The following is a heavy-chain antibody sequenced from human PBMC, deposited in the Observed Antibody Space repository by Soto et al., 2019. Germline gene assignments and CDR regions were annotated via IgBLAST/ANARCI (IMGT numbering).Heavy chain of an antibody. Sequence: VQLLESGGGLVQPGGSLRLSCAASGFTFSSYAMSWVRQAPGKGLEWVSAISGSGGSTYYADSVKGRFTISRDNSKNTLYLQMNSLRAEDTAVYYCATTGGYDFWSGYSYYYGMDVWGQGTTVTVSS. J-gene: IGHJ6*02. V-gene: IGHV3-23*01. CDR1: GFTFSSYA. CDR2: ISGSGGST. D-gene: IGHD3-3*01. CDR3: ATTGGYDFWSGYSYYYGMDV.